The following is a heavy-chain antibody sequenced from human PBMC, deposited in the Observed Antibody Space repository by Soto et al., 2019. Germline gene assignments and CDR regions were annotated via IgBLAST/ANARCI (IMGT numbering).Heavy chain of an antibody. CDR2: IKSISDGETP. V-gene: IGHV3-15*07. CDR3: TRRIAVAGTYYFDY. CDR1: GFTFSHAW. D-gene: IGHD6-19*01. Sequence: LLVESGGGFVQPGGSLRLSCVASGFTFSHAWMDWVRQAPGKGLEWVGRIKSISDGETPNYAASMAGRFTISRDDSKNTLFLHVNSLKTEDTGVYYCTRRIAVAGTYYFDYWGQGTLVTVSS. J-gene: IGHJ4*02.